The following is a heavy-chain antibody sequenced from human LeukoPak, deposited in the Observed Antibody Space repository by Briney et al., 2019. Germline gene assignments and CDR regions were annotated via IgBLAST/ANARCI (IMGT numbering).Heavy chain of an antibody. CDR1: GFTFSSYA. Sequence: PGGSLRLSCAASGFTFSSYAMSWVRQAPGKGLEWVSAISGSGGSTYYADSVEGRFTISRDNSKNTLYLQMNSLRAEDTAVYYCAKDRLRHQLLYDWFDPWGQGTLVTVSS. CDR2: ISGSGGST. CDR3: AKDRLRHQLLYDWFDP. D-gene: IGHD2-2*02. J-gene: IGHJ5*02. V-gene: IGHV3-23*01.